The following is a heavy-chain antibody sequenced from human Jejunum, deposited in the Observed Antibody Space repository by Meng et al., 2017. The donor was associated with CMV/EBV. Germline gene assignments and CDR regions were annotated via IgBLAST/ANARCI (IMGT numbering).Heavy chain of an antibody. Sequence: FPFGSFEMNWVRQPPGQGLEWVSHISSGGGHTIYYTDSVTGRFTISRDNAQDSLYLQMNSLRVEDTAVYYCVRDVADGTSAGLGYWGQGTLVTVSS. CDR2: ISSGGGHTI. CDR1: FPFGSFE. CDR3: VRDVADGTSAGLGY. D-gene: IGHD1/OR15-1a*01. J-gene: IGHJ4*02. V-gene: IGHV3-48*03.